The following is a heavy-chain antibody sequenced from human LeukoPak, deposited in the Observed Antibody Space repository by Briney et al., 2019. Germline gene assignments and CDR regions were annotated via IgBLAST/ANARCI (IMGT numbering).Heavy chain of an antibody. CDR1: GGSISSGGYY. CDR3: AREGWGYCSSTSCYAVFDY. D-gene: IGHD2-2*01. V-gene: IGHV4-31*03. J-gene: IGHJ4*02. CDR2: IYYSGST. Sequence: SETLSLTCTVSGGSISSGGYYWSWIRQHPGKGLEWLGYIYYSGSTYYNPSLKSRFTITVDTSKNQFSLKLSSVTAADTAVYYCAREGWGYCSSTSCYAVFDYWGQGTLVTVSS.